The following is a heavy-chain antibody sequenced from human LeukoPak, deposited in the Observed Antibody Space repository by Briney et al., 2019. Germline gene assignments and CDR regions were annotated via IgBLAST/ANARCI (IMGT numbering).Heavy chain of an antibody. Sequence: ASVKVSCKASGFTFTTFYMHWVRQAPGQGLEWMAWINLNSGYTNYAQKFQGRVTMTRDTSMSTAYMDLTSLRSDDTAVYYCVTSTGYLSTWGAFDIWGQGTMVPVSP. CDR1: GFTFTTFY. J-gene: IGHJ3*02. CDR3: VTSTGYLSTWGAFDI. CDR2: INLNSGYT. V-gene: IGHV1-2*02. D-gene: IGHD6-13*01.